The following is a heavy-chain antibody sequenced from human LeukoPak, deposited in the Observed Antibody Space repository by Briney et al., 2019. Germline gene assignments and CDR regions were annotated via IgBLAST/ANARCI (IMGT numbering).Heavy chain of an antibody. CDR3: ARGYNSRAGTTDCCPLDY. CDR2: ISGSGGST. Sequence: GGSLRLSCAASGFTFSSYAISWVRQAPGKGLEWVSAISGSGGSTYYADSVKGRFTISRDNSKNTLYLQMNSLRVEDTAVYYCARGYNSRAGTTDCCPLDYWGQGTLVTVSS. J-gene: IGHJ4*02. D-gene: IGHD2-21*02. V-gene: IGHV3-23*01. CDR1: GFTFSSYA.